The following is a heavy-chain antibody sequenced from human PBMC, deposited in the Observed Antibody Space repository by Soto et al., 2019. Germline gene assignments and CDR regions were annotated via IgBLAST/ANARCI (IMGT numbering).Heavy chain of an antibody. V-gene: IGHV4-30-4*01. Sequence: SETLSLTCTVSGCSICSGDYDWSWIRQPPGKGLEWIGYIYHSGSTYYNPSLKSRVTISVDTSKNQFSLKLSSVTAADTAVYYCARESRAMTYYDILTYGMDVWGQGTTVTVSS. CDR3: ARESRAMTYYDILTYGMDV. CDR1: GCSICSGDYD. CDR2: IYHSGST. J-gene: IGHJ6*02. D-gene: IGHD3-9*01.